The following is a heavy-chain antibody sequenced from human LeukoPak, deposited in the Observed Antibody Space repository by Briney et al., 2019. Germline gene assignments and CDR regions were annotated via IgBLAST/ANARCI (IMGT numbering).Heavy chain of an antibody. CDR1: EFTFSSYS. D-gene: IGHD3-10*01. CDR3: ARDRVTMVRGGTY. Sequence: GGSLRLSCAASEFTFSSYSMNWVRQAPGKGLEWVSYISSSSSTIYYAGSVKGRFTISRDNAKNSLYLQMNSLRAEDTAVYYCARDRVTMVRGGTYWGQGTLVTVSS. J-gene: IGHJ4*02. V-gene: IGHV3-48*01. CDR2: ISSSSSTI.